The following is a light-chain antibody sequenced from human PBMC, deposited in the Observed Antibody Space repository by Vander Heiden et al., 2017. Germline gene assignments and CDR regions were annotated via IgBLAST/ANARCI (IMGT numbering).Light chain of an antibody. Sequence: DLQMTQSPSSVSASVGDGVTITCRASRDINSWLAWYQQKPGKAPKLLIYPASTLQGGVPSRFSGSGSGTDYTLTISGLQPEDFATYYCQQANSFPPYTFGQGTKVEIK. J-gene: IGKJ2*01. CDR2: PAS. V-gene: IGKV1-12*01. CDR1: RDINSW. CDR3: QQANSFPPYT.